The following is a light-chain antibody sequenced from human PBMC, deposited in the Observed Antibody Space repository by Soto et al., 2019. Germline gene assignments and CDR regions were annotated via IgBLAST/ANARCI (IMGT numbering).Light chain of an antibody. J-gene: IGKJ4*01. CDR2: EVS. V-gene: IGKV3-11*01. Sequence: EIVLTQSPATLSLSPGERATLSCRASQTVSSSLAWYQQKPGQATRLLIYEVSNRATGIPARFSGSGSGAEFTLTISSLEPGDFALYYCQQHINWPLTFGGGTKV. CDR3: QQHINWPLT. CDR1: QTVSSS.